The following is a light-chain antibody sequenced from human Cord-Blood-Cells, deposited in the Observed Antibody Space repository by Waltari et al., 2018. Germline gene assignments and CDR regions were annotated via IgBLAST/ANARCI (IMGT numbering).Light chain of an antibody. V-gene: IGLV2-11*01. CDR1: SSEVGGYNY. J-gene: IGLJ2*01. CDR2: GVS. Sequence: QSALTQPRSVSGSPGQSVTISCTGTSSEVGGYNYVSWYQQHPGTTPNLMTDGVSKGPAGVPDRFSGSESGNTASLTISGLQADDEADYYCCSYAGSYKVFGGGTKLTVL. CDR3: CSYAGSYKV.